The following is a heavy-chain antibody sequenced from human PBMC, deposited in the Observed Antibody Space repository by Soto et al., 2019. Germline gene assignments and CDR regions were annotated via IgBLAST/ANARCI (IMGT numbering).Heavy chain of an antibody. J-gene: IGHJ6*02. V-gene: IGHV3-48*03. D-gene: IGHD3-10*01. Sequence: NWVRQAPGKGLEWVSYISSSGSTIYYADSVKGRFTISRDNAKNSLYLQMNSLRAEDTAVYYCARGNYYGSGSYPSFWGQGTTVTVSS. CDR2: ISSSGSTI. CDR3: ARGNYYGSGSYPSF.